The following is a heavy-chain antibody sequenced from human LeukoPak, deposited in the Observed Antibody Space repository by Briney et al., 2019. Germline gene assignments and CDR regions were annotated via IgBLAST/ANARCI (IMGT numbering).Heavy chain of an antibody. CDR2: IYYSGSS. CDR3: VNTGWYYDSSGYSYYYGMDV. CDR1: GGSISSSRYY. J-gene: IGHJ6*02. D-gene: IGHD3-22*01. V-gene: IGHV4-39*01. Sequence: SETLSLTCTVSGGSISSSRYYWGWIRQPPGKGLEWIGSIYYSGSSYYNPSLKSRVTIYVDTSNNQFSLKLSSVTAADTAVYYCVNTGWYYDSSGYSYYYGMDVWGQGTTVTVSS.